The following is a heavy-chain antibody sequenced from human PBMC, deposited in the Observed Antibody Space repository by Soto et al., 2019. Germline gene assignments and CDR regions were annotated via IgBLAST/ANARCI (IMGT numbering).Heavy chain of an antibody. V-gene: IGHV3-48*01. CDR1: GFTFSSYS. CDR3: ARDLGSSWYPEYFQH. Sequence: EVQLVESGGGLVQPGGSLRLSCAASGFTFSSYSMNWVRQAPGKGLEWVSYISSNSSTIYYADSAKGRFTISRDNAKNSLYLQMNSLRAEDTAVYYCARDLGSSWYPEYFQHWGQGTLVTVYS. CDR2: ISSNSSTI. J-gene: IGHJ1*01. D-gene: IGHD6-13*01.